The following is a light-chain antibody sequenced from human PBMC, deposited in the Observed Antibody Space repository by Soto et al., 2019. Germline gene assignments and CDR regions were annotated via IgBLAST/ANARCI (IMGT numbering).Light chain of an antibody. V-gene: IGKV3-15*01. CDR1: QTVSDN. CDR3: QQYNIWPPLYT. J-gene: IGKJ2*01. Sequence: EIVLTQSPATLSASPGERATHSCRASQTVSDNLAWYQQKPGQSPRLLIYGASTRATDIPVRFSGSGSGTEFTLTISSLQSEDFAVYYCQQYNIWPPLYTFGQGTKL. CDR2: GAS.